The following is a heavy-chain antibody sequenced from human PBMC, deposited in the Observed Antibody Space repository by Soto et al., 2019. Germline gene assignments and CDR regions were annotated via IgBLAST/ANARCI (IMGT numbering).Heavy chain of an antibody. D-gene: IGHD5-18*01. J-gene: IGHJ5*02. CDR2: IYHSGNT. CDR1: GGSISSGVYS. V-gene: IGHV4-30-2*02. Sequence: PSETLSLTCAVSGGSISSGVYSWTWIRQPPGKGLEWIGNIYHSGNTSYNPSLKSRVIISVDTSKNLFSLKLTSVTAADTAVYYCARIPVDTSMIYWPDPCGQATLVTVSS. CDR3: ARIPVDTSMIYWPDP.